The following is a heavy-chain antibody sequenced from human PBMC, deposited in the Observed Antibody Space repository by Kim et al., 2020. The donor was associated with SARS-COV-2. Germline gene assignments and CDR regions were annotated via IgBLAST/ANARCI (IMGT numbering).Heavy chain of an antibody. J-gene: IGHJ2*01. CDR3: ARDRGQWIRYFDL. V-gene: IGHV1-3*01. Sequence: SQKFEGRVTITRDTSASTAYMELSRLRSEDTAVYYCARDRGQWIRYFDLWGRGTLVTVSS. D-gene: IGHD5-18*01.